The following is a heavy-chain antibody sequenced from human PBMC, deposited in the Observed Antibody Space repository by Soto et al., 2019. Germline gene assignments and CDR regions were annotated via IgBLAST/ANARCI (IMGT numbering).Heavy chain of an antibody. Sequence: EVQLLESGGGLVQPGGSLRLSCAASGLSFSNYAMSWVRQAPGKGLEWVSSLSGSGANTYYADSVKGRFTISRDNSKNTQYLKMNSLRAEDMAVYYWAKAGYCSSDTCQVAFGIWGQGTMVTVSS. J-gene: IGHJ3*02. V-gene: IGHV3-23*01. CDR1: GLSFSNYA. CDR3: AKAGYCSSDTCQVAFGI. CDR2: LSGSGANT. D-gene: IGHD2-15*01.